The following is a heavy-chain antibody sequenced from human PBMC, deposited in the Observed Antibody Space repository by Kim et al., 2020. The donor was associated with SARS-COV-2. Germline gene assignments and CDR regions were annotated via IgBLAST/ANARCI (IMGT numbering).Heavy chain of an antibody. D-gene: IGHD3-3*01. V-gene: IGHV4-59*09. CDR3: ARGPPRTIFGVVTEYYFDY. Sequence: SRVTISVNTSKNQFSLKLSSVTAADTAVYYCARGPPRTIFGVVTEYYFDYWGQGTLVTVSS. J-gene: IGHJ4*02.